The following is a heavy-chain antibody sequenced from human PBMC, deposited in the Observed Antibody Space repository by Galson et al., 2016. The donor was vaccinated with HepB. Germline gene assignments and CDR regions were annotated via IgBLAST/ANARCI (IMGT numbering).Heavy chain of an antibody. CDR1: GYSIRSGFY. V-gene: IGHV4-38-2*02. D-gene: IGHD1-14*01. CDR3: ARNTGGVGPFDF. J-gene: IGHJ3*01. Sequence: ETLSLPCTVSGYSIRSGFYWGWIRQPPGKGLEWVGIIYHSGSTYYNPSLKSRAIISVDTSKNQFSLRLSSVTAADTAIYFCARNTGGVGPFDFWGQGTMVTVFS. CDR2: IYHSGST.